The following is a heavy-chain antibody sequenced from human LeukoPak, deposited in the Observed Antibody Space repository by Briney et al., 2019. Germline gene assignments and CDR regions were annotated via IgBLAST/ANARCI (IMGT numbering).Heavy chain of an antibody. CDR1: GYTFTGYY. D-gene: IGHD5-18*01. CDR3: ARDLIQLWSPNSDFDY. CDR2: INPNSGGT. V-gene: IGHV1-2*02. J-gene: IGHJ4*02. Sequence: ASVKVSCKASGYTFTGYYMHWVRQAPGQGLEWMGWINPNSGGTNYAQKFQGRATMTRDTSISTAYMELSRLRSDDTAVYYCARDLIQLWSPNSDFDYWGQGTLVTVSS.